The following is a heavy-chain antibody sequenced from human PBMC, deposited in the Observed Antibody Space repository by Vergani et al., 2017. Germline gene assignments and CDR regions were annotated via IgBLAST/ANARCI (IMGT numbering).Heavy chain of an antibody. Sequence: VQLLESGGGLVQPGGSLRLSCAASGFTFSSYAMSWVRQAPGKGLEWIGEINHSGSTNYNPSLKSRVTISVDTSKNQFSLKLSSVTAADTAVYYCARRAFTYGSGSYYIYFDYWGQGTLVTVSS. J-gene: IGHJ4*02. V-gene: IGHV4-34*01. CDR1: GFTFSSYA. CDR2: INHSGST. D-gene: IGHD3-10*01. CDR3: ARRAFTYGSGSYYIYFDY.